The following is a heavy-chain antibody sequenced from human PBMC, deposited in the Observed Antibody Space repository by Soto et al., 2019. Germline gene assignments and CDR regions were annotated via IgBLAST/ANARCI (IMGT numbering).Heavy chain of an antibody. J-gene: IGHJ4*02. CDR1: GGSIISYY. V-gene: IGHV4-59*01. Sequence: QVQLQESGPGLVKPSETLSLTCPVPGGSIISYYWSWIRQPPGKGLEWIGYIYYSGSTNYNPSLKSRVTIAVDTDKNQFARKLSSVTAADTAVYYCARGWSGYYDYWGQGTLVTVSS. CDR2: IYYSGST. CDR3: ARGWSGYYDY. D-gene: IGHD3-3*01.